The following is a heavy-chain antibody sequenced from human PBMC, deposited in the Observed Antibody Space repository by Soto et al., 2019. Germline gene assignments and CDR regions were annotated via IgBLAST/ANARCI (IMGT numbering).Heavy chain of an antibody. CDR2: ISAYNGNI. D-gene: IGHD3-9*01. J-gene: IGHJ4*02. CDR3: ARGHHILPGWKSTF. CDR1: GYDFTNYG. Sequence: QVRLVQSGAEVKKPGASVKVSCKTYGYDFTNYGINWVRQAPGQGHEWMGWISAYNGNIVYEQNFRGRASLTTETSTGSAYMELTSLRSDDAAVYYCARGHHILPGWKSTFWGQGTRVTGSS. V-gene: IGHV1-18*01.